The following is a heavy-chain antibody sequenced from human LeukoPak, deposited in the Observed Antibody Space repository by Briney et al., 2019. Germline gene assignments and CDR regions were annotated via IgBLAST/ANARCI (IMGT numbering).Heavy chain of an antibody. CDR1: GYTFTSYD. D-gene: IGHD4-23*01. CDR2: MNPNSGNT. V-gene: IGHV1-8*03. J-gene: IGHJ3*02. CDR3: AAEGIYGGNSETTGAFDI. Sequence: ASVKVSCKASGYTFTSYDINWVRQATGQGLEWMGWMNPNSGNTGYAQKFQGRVTITRNTSISTAYMELSSLRSDDTAVYYCAAEGIYGGNSETTGAFDIWGQGTMVTVSS.